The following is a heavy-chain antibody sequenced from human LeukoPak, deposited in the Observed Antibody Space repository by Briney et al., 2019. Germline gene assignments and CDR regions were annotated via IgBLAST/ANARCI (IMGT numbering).Heavy chain of an antibody. V-gene: IGHV3-23*01. D-gene: IGHD3-9*01. CDR3: AKDPEYFDWLLRYNWSDP. CDR2: ISGSGGST. Sequence: GGSLRLSCAASGFTFSSYAMSWVRQAPGKGLEWVSAISGSGGSTYYADSVKGRFTISRDNSKNTLYLQMNSLRAEDTAVYYCAKDPEYFDWLLRYNWSDPWGQGTLVTVSS. CDR1: GFTFSSYA. J-gene: IGHJ5*02.